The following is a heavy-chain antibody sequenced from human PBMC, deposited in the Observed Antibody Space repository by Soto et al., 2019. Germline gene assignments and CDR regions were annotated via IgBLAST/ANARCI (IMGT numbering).Heavy chain of an antibody. CDR3: AGEVATTLASYGMDV. Sequence: QLQLQESGSGLVKPSQTLSLTCAVSGGSISSGGYSWSWIRQPPGKGLEWIGYIYHSGSTYYNPSLKSRVTISVDRSKNQFSLKLSSVTAADTAVYYCAGEVATTLASYGMDVWGQGTPVTVSS. V-gene: IGHV4-30-2*01. D-gene: IGHD5-12*01. CDR2: IYHSGST. J-gene: IGHJ6*02. CDR1: GGSISSGGYS.